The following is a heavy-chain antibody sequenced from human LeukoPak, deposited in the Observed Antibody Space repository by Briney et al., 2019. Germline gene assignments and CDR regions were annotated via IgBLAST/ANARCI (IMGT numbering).Heavy chain of an antibody. V-gene: IGHV3-30*18. D-gene: IGHD3-10*01. J-gene: IGHJ4*02. CDR2: ITYDGDTT. CDR3: VKEQGSGSYRTADY. CDR1: GFTFSSCG. Sequence: GGSLRLSCAASGFTFSSCGMHWVRQAPGKGLEWVAVITYDGDTTYFEVSVKGRFTISRDTSKSTLYLQMNSLGAEDTAVYYCVKEQGSGSYRTADYWGQGTLVTVSS.